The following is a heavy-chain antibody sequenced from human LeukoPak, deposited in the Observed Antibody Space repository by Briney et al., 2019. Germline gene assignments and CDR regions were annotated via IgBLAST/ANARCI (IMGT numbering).Heavy chain of an antibody. CDR3: ARSAVIVATNPYYYYGMDV. Sequence: SETLSLTCTVSGGSISSSSYYWGWIRQPPGKGREGIVSIYYSGSTYYNPSLKSRVTISVDTSKNQFSLTLSSVPAADTAVYYCARSAVIVATNPYYYYGMDVWGQGTTVTVSS. CDR2: IYYSGST. CDR1: GGSISSSSYY. J-gene: IGHJ6*02. D-gene: IGHD5-12*01. V-gene: IGHV4-39*01.